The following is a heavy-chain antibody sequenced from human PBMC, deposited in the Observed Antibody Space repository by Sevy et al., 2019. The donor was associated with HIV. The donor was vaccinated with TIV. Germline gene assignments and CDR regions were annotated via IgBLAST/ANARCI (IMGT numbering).Heavy chain of an antibody. J-gene: IGHJ5*02. CDR3: ASERITIFGVVIPNWFDP. Sequence: GGSLRLSCAASGFTFSSYWMSWVRQAPGKGLEWVANIKQDGSEKYYVDSVKGRFTISRDNAKNSLYLQMNSLRAEDTAVDYCASERITIFGVVIPNWFDPWGQGTLVTVSS. CDR2: IKQDGSEK. D-gene: IGHD3-3*01. CDR1: GFTFSSYW. V-gene: IGHV3-7*01.